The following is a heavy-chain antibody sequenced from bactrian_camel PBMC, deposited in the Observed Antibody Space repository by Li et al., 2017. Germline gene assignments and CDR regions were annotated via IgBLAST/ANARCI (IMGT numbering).Heavy chain of an antibody. Sequence: VQLVESGGGSVQAGTSLILSCAAVGRTYNNYVMGWFRQAPGKEREGVATVDSSGNANYAESVKGRFTIIMNNAQNTVWLQMNNLKPEDTAMYYCAADLLLMRPLEASEYQYWGQGTQVTVS. J-gene: IGHJ4*01. CDR2: VDSSGNA. CDR1: GRTYNNYV. D-gene: IGHD8*01. V-gene: IGHV3S53*01. CDR3: AADLLLMRPLEASEYQY.